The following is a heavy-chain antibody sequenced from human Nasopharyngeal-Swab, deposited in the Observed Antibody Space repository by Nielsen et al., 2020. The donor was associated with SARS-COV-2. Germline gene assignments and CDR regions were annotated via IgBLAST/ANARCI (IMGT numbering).Heavy chain of an antibody. J-gene: IGHJ4*02. D-gene: IGHD3-3*01. CDR2: IYYSGST. CDR3: ARAAEHITMFGVVKDYFDC. V-gene: IGHV4-59*01. Sequence: GSLRLSCTVSGGSISSYYWSWIRQPPGKGLEWIGYIYYSGSTNYNASPKSRVIISVDTSKNQFPLKLSSVTAADTAVYYCARAAEHITMFGVVKDYFDCWGQGTLVTVSS. CDR1: GGSISSYY.